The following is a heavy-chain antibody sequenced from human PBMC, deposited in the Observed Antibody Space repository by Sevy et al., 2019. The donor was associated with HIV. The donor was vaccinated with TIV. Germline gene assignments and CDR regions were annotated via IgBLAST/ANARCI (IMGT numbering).Heavy chain of an antibody. CDR3: TTGGSLFQH. J-gene: IGHJ1*01. CDR2: VKSKTDGGTT. CDR1: GFTFSSYA. Sequence: GGSLRLSCAASGFTFSSYAMSWVRQAPGKGLEWVAHVKSKTDGGTTDYAAPVRGRFTISRDDSKKTLYLQMNSLKTEDTAVYYCTTGGSLFQHWGQGTLVTVSS. D-gene: IGHD3-16*01. V-gene: IGHV3-15*01.